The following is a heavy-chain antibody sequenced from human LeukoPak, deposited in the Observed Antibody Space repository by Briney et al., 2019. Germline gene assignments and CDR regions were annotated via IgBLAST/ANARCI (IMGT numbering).Heavy chain of an antibody. V-gene: IGHV4-59*12. J-gene: IGHJ4*02. CDR1: GSSITGGYY. D-gene: IGHD3-10*01. CDR2: IYYSGST. Sequence: SETLSLTCTVSGSSITGGYYWVWIRQPPGKGLEWIGYIYYSGSTNYNPSLKSRVTISVDTSKNQFSLKLSSVTAADTAVYYCARGGVWYYGSGSMAYWGQGTLVTVSS. CDR3: ARGGVWYYGSGSMAY.